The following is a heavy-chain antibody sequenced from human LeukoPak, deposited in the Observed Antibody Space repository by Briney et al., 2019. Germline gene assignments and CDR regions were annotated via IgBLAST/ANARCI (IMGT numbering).Heavy chain of an antibody. CDR3: ASGYFGDAFDV. Sequence: ASETLSLTCTVSGGSISSYYWSWIRQPPGEGLEWIGYIYYTGTTNYNPSLKSRVTISVDISKNHFSLKLSSVTAADTAVYYCASGYFGDAFDVWGQGTMVTVSS. J-gene: IGHJ3*01. V-gene: IGHV4-59*08. CDR1: GGSISSYY. CDR2: IYYTGTT. D-gene: IGHD3-9*01.